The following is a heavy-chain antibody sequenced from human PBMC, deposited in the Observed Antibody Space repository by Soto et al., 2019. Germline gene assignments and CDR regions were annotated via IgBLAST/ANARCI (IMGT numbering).Heavy chain of an antibody. J-gene: IGHJ4*02. V-gene: IGHV3-30*18. CDR3: AKSHHDRNYYDSSGYPN. CDR1: GFTFSSYG. CDR2: ISYDGSNK. D-gene: IGHD3-22*01. Sequence: QVQLVESGGGVVQPGRSLRLSCAASGFTFSSYGMHWVRQAPGKGLEWVAVISYDGSNKYYADSVKGRFTISRDNSKNTLYLQMNSLRAEDTAVYYCAKSHHDRNYYDSSGYPNWGQGTLVTVSS.